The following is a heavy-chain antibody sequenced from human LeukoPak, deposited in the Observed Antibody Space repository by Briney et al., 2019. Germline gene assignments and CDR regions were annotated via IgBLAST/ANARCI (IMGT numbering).Heavy chain of an antibody. D-gene: IGHD5/OR15-5a*01. Sequence: GGSLRLSCAASGFTVSSNYMSWVRQAPGKGPEWVSVIYSGGSTYYAGSVKGRFTISRDNSKNTLYLQMNSLRAEDTAVYYCARSLRRTYYFDYWGQGTLVTVSS. CDR2: IYSGGST. CDR3: ARSLRRTYYFDY. J-gene: IGHJ4*02. CDR1: GFTVSSNY. V-gene: IGHV3-53*01.